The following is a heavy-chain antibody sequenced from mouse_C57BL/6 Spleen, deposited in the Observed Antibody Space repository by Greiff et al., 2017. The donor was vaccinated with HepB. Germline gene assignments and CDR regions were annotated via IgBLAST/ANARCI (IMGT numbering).Heavy chain of an antibody. D-gene: IGHD1-1*01. V-gene: IGHV5-17*01. CDR3: ARRGYYGRTTYAMDY. CDR1: GFTFSDYG. Sequence: EVQRVESGGGLVKPGGSLKLSCAASGFTFSDYGMHWVRQAPEKGLEWVAYISSGSSTIYYADTVKGRFTISRDNAKNTLFLQMTSLRSEDTAMYYCARRGYYGRTTYAMDYWGQGTSVTVSS. J-gene: IGHJ4*01. CDR2: ISSGSSTI.